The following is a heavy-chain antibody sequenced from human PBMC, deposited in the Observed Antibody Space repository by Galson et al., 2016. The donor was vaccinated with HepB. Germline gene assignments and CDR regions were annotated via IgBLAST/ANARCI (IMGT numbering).Heavy chain of an antibody. CDR1: GFTFTNYW. CDR2: VSPNGGEK. CDR3: AATTVGSGGPRRFDH. V-gene: IGHV3-7*02. J-gene: IGHJ4*01. Sequence: SLRLSCAASGFTFTNYWMNWVRQTPGKGLEWVANVSPNGGEKYYVDSVKGRFTISRDNAGTSLYLQMDSLRIDDTAVYYCAATTVGSGGPRRFDHWGHGILVTVSS. D-gene: IGHD4-11*01.